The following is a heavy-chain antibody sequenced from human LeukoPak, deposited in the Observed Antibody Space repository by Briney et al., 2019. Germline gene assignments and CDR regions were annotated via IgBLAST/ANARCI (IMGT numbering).Heavy chain of an antibody. V-gene: IGHV3-74*01. CDR2: INSDGSST. J-gene: IGHJ1*01. CDR3: ARVKYDFWSGYSFQH. Sequence: PGGSLRLSCAASGFTFSSYWMHWVRQAPGKGLVWVSRINSDGSSTSYADSVKGRFTISRDSAKNTLYLQMNSLRAEDTAVYYCARVKYDFWSGYSFQHWGQGTLVTVSS. CDR1: GFTFSSYW. D-gene: IGHD3-3*01.